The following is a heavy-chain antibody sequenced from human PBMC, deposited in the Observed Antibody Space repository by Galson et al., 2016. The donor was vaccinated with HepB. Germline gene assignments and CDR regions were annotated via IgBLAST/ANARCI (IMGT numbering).Heavy chain of an antibody. CDR3: AAYNNFDWCFDL. D-gene: IGHD4-11*01. CDR2: IYHGGST. J-gene: IGHJ2*01. V-gene: IGHV4-30-2*01. CDR1: GGSINHGAFF. Sequence: TLSLTCGVSGGSINHGAFFWSWIRQPPGKGLEWIGYIYHGGSTYYNPSLKGRVTISVDRSKNQFSLKVTSVTAVDTAVYYCAAYNNFDWCFDLWGRGTLVTVSS.